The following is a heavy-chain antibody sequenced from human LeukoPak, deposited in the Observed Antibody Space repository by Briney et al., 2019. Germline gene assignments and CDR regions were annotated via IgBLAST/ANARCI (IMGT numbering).Heavy chain of an antibody. D-gene: IGHD3-3*01. V-gene: IGHV4-59*01. CDR2: IHYSGSI. J-gene: IGHJ3*02. CDR3: ARERVGGYYDFWSGYYHDAFDI. Sequence: SETLSLTCTVSGGSISTGYWGWIRLPPGKRPEWIGNIHYSGSINYNPSLKSRVTMSVDTSKNQFSLKLSSVTAADTAVHYCARERVGGYYDFWSGYYHDAFDIWGQGTMVTVSS. CDR1: GGSISTGY.